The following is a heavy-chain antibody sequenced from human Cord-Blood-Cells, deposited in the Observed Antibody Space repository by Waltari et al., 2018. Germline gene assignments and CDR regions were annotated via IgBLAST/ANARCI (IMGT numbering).Heavy chain of an antibody. CDR3: AHSGNWGYFDY. CDR1: GFSLSTSGVG. J-gene: IGHJ4*02. D-gene: IGHD7-27*01. V-gene: IGHV2-5*01. Sequence: QITLKESGPTLVKPTQTLTLTCTFSGFSLSTSGVGVGWIRQPPGKALEWLALIYWNDDRRHSPSLMSRLTINKDTSKNQVVLTMTNMDPVDTATYYCAHSGNWGYFDYWGQGTLVTVSS. CDR2: IYWNDDR.